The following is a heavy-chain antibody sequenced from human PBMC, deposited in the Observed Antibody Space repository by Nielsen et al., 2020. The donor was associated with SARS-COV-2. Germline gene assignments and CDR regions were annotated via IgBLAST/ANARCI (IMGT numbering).Heavy chain of an antibody. CDR3: AKNIRTLAGAAD. D-gene: IGHD6-19*01. CDR1: EFLFSRSA. J-gene: IGHJ4*02. V-gene: IGHV3-23*01. CDR2: ISASGGAQ. Sequence: ESLKISCAASEFLFSRSAMSWVRQAPGKGLEWLSGISASGGAQYYADSIKGRFIISRDNSKNTLFLRIDSLRAEDTALYYCAKNIRTLAGAADWGQGTLVTVSS.